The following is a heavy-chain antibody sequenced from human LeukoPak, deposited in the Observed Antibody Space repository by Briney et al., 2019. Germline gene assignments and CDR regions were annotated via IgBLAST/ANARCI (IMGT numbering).Heavy chain of an antibody. CDR3: ARDIRVTTYYDSSDYYGMDV. V-gene: IGHV3-30-3*01. CDR1: GFTFSSYA. D-gene: IGHD3-22*01. J-gene: IGHJ6*02. CDR2: ISYDGSNK. Sequence: GGSLRLSCAASGFTFSSYAMHWVRQAPGKGLEWVAVISYDGSNKYYADSVKGRFTISRDNSKNTLYLQMNSLRAEDTAVYYCARDIRVTTYYDSSDYYGMDVWGQGTTVTVSS.